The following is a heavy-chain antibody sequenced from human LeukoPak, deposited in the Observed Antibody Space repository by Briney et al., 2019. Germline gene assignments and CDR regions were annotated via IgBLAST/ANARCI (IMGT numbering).Heavy chain of an antibody. J-gene: IGHJ4*02. V-gene: IGHV3-30*02. CDR1: GFTFSSYG. Sequence: PGGSLRLSCAASGFTFSSYGMHWVRQAPGKGLEWVAFIQYDGSNKFYADSVKGRFTISRDNSKNTLYLQMNSLRDEDTAVYYCAKDLYGSGSYQIRLFDYWGQGTLVTVSS. CDR3: AKDLYGSGSYQIRLFDY. CDR2: IQYDGSNK. D-gene: IGHD3-10*01.